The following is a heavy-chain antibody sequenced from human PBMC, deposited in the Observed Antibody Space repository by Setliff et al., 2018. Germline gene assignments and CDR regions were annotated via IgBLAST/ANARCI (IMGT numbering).Heavy chain of an antibody. V-gene: IGHV4-61*09. J-gene: IGHJ6*02. D-gene: IGHD1-1*01. Sequence: SETLSLTCSVSGDFMSSHLYFWSWIRQPAGKGLEWIGDIYIRGIINYNPSLKSRTTISIDTSKNQFSLKLSSVTAADTAVYYCARVAGGDWKKRGMDVWGQGTTVTVSS. CDR2: IYIRGII. CDR3: ARVAGGDWKKRGMDV. CDR1: GDFMSSHLYF.